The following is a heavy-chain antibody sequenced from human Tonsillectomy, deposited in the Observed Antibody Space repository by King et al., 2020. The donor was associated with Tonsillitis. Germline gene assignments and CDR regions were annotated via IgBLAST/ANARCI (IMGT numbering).Heavy chain of an antibody. J-gene: IGHJ3*01. Sequence: QLQESGPGLVKPSETLSLTCTVSGGSISTYYWSWIRQPPGKGLEWIGYIYYSGSTNYNSSLKSRVPISVDRSKNQVSLRLSSVTAADTAVYYCARGGAFDLWGQGTMVTVSS. CDR1: GGSISTYY. CDR2: IYYSGST. CDR3: ARGGAFDL. V-gene: IGHV4-59*12.